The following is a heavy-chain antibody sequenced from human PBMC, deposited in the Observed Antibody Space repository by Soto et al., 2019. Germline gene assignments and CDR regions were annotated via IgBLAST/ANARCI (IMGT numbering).Heavy chain of an antibody. CDR2: TSDDGDIQ. J-gene: IGHJ4*02. V-gene: IGHV3-30-3*01. CDR1: GFDFRKYA. D-gene: IGHD5-18*01. Sequence: GGSLRLSCAASGFDFRKYAMHWVRQSPGKGPEWVAITSDDGDIQYYADSVKGRFTISRDNSKNTLYLQMTTLRSEDAAVYFCARAVDAAMDPLDYWGQGTLVTVSS. CDR3: ARAVDAAMDPLDY.